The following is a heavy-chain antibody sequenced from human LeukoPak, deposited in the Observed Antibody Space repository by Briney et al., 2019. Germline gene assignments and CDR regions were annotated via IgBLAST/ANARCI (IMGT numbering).Heavy chain of an antibody. CDR3: ARDPESSSFDL. V-gene: IGHV3-7*01. D-gene: IGHD6-13*01. Sequence: GGSLRLSCAASGFSFRTYWMSWVRQPPAKGLEFVANIDQGGSVRNYMDSLKGRCTISRDNAKKSLYLEINSLRADDTAVYYCARDPESSSFDLWGRGALVTVSS. CDR1: GFSFRTYW. CDR2: IDQGGSVR. J-gene: IGHJ4*02.